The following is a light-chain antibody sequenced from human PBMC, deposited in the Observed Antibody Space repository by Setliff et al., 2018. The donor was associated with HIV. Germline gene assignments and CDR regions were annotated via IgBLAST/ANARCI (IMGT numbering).Light chain of an antibody. J-gene: IGLJ1*01. CDR2: DNN. CDR3: GTWDSSLSAGFV. CDR1: SFNIGNNY. V-gene: IGLV1-51*01. Sequence: VLTPPPSVSAAPGQKVTISCSGSSFNIGNNYVSWYQQLPGTAPKLLIYDNNKRPSGIPDRFSGSKSGTSATLGITGLQTGDEADYYCGTWDSSLSAGFVFGTGTKVTVL.